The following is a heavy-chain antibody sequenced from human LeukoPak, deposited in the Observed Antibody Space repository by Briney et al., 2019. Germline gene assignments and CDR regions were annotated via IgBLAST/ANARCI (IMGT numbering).Heavy chain of an antibody. Sequence: SETLSLTCTVSDDSISTPFYYRGWNRQPPGKGLEWIGSIYNSVSTFYNPSLKSRVTISIDTSRNHFSLRLTSVNVADTAVYYCARNSSSGWFDFWGQGILVTVSS. V-gene: IGHV4-39*02. CDR1: DDSISTPFYY. D-gene: IGHD6-19*01. J-gene: IGHJ4*02. CDR2: IYNSVST. CDR3: ARNSSSGWFDF.